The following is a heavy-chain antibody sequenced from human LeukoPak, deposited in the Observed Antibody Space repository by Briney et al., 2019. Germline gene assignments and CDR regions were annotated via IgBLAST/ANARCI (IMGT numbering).Heavy chain of an antibody. J-gene: IGHJ4*02. CDR1: GFTFNNAW. CDR2: IKSRSDGGAT. Sequence: GGSLRLSCTASGFTFNNAWMGWVRQAPGKGLEWVGRIKSRSDGGATDYSAPVTGRFTISRDDSRNTLYLEMNSLKTEDTAVYYCTSGIGTIHFWGQGTLVTVSS. CDR3: TSGIGTIHF. D-gene: IGHD1-1*01. V-gene: IGHV3-15*01.